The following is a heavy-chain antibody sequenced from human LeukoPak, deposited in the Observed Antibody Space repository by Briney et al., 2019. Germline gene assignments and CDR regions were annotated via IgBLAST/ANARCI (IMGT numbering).Heavy chain of an antibody. CDR2: ISAYDGNT. Sequence: ASVKVSCKASGYTFTSYGISWVRQAPGQGLEWMGWISAYDGNTNYAQKLQGRVTMTTDTSTSTAYMELRSLRSDDTAVYYCARIGDLSSSGLFDYWGQGTLVTVSS. D-gene: IGHD6-6*01. CDR3: ARIGDLSSSGLFDY. CDR1: GYTFTSYG. J-gene: IGHJ4*02. V-gene: IGHV1-18*01.